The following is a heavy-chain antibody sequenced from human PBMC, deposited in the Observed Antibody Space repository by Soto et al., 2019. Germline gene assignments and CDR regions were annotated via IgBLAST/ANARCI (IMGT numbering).Heavy chain of an antibody. CDR1: GFTFSSYS. J-gene: IGHJ4*02. CDR2: ISGSGGST. CDR3: AKDQGSSWYEIDY. D-gene: IGHD6-13*01. V-gene: IGHV3-23*01. Sequence: PGGSLRLTCAASGFTFSSYSMNWVRQAPGKGLEWVSTISGSGGSTYYADPVKGRFTISRDNSKNTLYLQMNSLRAEDTAVYYCAKDQGSSWYEIDYWGQGTLVTVSS.